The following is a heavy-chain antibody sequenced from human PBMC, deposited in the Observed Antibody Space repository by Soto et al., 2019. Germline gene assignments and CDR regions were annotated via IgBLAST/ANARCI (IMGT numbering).Heavy chain of an antibody. J-gene: IGHJ4*02. D-gene: IGHD2-2*01. V-gene: IGHV4-34*01. CDR3: ARGRFRSVVVPAASFDY. CDR2: INHSGST. CDR1: GGSFSGDY. Sequence: TSETLSLTCAVYGGSFSGDYWSWIRQPPGKGLGWIGEINHSGSTNYNPSLKSRVTISVDTSKNQFSLKLSSVTAADTAVYYCARGRFRSVVVPAASFDYWGQGTLVTVSS.